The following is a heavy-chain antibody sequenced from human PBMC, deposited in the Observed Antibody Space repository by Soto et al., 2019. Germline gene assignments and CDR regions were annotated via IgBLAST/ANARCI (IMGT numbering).Heavy chain of an antibody. CDR2: IWYDGSNK. D-gene: IGHD4-17*01. CDR3: AIGYGDYDYFDY. CDR1: GFSFSRYG. V-gene: IGHV3-33*01. Sequence: GGSLRLSRAASGFSFSRYGVHWVRQPPGKGLEWVAVIWYDGSNKYYGDSVKGRFTISRDNSNNTLYLQMNSLRAEDTAVYYCAIGYGDYDYFDYWGQGTLVTVSS. J-gene: IGHJ4*02.